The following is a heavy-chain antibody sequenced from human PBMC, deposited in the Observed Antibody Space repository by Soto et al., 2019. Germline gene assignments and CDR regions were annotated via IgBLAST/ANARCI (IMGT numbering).Heavy chain of an antibody. J-gene: IGHJ6*02. CDR1: GDSMSPFY. CDR2: IYYSGNT. D-gene: IGHD3-3*01. V-gene: IGHV4-59*13. Sequence: QAPLRESGPGLVKPSETLSLTCTVYGDSMSPFYWNWIRQSPVKGLEWIGYIYYSGNTNYNPSLKSRVAISVDTSKNQCYLKLSAVTAADTAVYYCARGVYDYWSGYYAGSGLDVWGQGTTVIVSS. CDR3: ARGVYDYWSGYYAGSGLDV.